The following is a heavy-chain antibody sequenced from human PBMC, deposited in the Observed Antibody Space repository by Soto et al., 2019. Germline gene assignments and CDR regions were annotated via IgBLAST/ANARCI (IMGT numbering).Heavy chain of an antibody. CDR3: ARLFLRGDYSDY. CDR2: IYYSGST. J-gene: IGHJ4*02. D-gene: IGHD3-16*01. Sequence: QLQLQESGPGLVKPSETLSLTCTVSGGSISSSSYYWGWIRQPPGKGLEWIGSIYYSGSTYYNPSLKSRVTISVDTSKNQFSLKLSSVTAADTAVYYRARLFLRGDYSDYWGQGTLVTVSS. V-gene: IGHV4-39*01. CDR1: GGSISSSSYY.